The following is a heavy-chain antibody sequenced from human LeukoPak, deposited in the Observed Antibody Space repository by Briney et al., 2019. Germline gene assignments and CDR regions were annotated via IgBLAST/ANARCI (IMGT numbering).Heavy chain of an antibody. CDR1: GYTFTSYG. J-gene: IGHJ6*02. CDR2: ISAYNGDT. D-gene: IGHD1-26*01. Sequence: ASVKVSCKASGYTFTSYGISWVRQAPGQGLEWMGWISAYNGDTNFVQTLQGRVTMTTDTSTSTAYMELRSLRSDDTAVYYCGRQLPIYGMDVWGQGTTVTVSS. V-gene: IGHV1-18*01. CDR3: GRQLPIYGMDV.